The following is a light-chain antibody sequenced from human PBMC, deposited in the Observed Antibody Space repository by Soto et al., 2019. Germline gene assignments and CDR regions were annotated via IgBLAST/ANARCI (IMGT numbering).Light chain of an antibody. CDR2: GNS. CDR1: SSNIGAGYD. J-gene: IGLJ3*02. CDR3: QSYDSSLSGWV. Sequence: QTVVTQPPSVSGAPGQRVTIYCTGSSSNIGAGYDVHWYQQLPGTAPKLLIYGNSNRPSGVPDRFSGSKSGTSASLAITGLQAEDEAEYYCQSYDSSLSGWVFGGGTKLTLL. V-gene: IGLV1-40*01.